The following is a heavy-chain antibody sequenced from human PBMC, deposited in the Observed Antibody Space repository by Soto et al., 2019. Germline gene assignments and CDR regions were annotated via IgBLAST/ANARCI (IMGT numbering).Heavy chain of an antibody. D-gene: IGHD3-3*01. CDR3: AKDSWAIFGVPAGEYYAMDV. J-gene: IGHJ6*02. Sequence: PGGSLRLSCYASGVTLDNYAMSWVRQAPGKGLEWVSAISGSGGTTYYSDSVKGRFTISRDNSKNTVYLQMNDLRVEDAAEYFCAKDSWAIFGVPAGEYYAMDVWGQGTTVTVS. CDR1: GVTLDNYA. CDR2: ISGSGGTT. V-gene: IGHV3-23*01.